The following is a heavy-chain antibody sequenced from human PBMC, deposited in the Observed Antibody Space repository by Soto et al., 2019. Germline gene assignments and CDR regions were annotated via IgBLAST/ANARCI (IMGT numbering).Heavy chain of an antibody. V-gene: IGHV4-34*01. Sequence: SETLSLTCTVYGGSFNGYYWSWIRQPPGKGLEWIGEINHSGSTNYNPSLKSRVTISIDTSKNQFSLKLSSVTAADTAVYYCARRVRGVNDAFDIWGQGTMVTVSS. CDR1: GGSFNGYY. CDR3: ARRVRGVNDAFDI. J-gene: IGHJ3*02. CDR2: INHSGST. D-gene: IGHD3-10*01.